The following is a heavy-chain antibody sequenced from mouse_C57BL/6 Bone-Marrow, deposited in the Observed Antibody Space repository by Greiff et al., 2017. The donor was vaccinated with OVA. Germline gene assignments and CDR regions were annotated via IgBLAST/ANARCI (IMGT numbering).Heavy chain of an antibody. V-gene: IGHV4-1*01. CDR1: GVDFSRYW. J-gene: IGHJ1*03. Sequence: AAEGVDFSRYWMSWVRRAPGKGLEWIGEINPDSSTINYAPSLKDKFIISRDNAKNTLYLQMSKVRSEDTALYYCAREENWGYFDVWGTGTTVTVSS. D-gene: IGHD4-1*01. CDR2: INPDSSTI. CDR3: AREENWGYFDV.